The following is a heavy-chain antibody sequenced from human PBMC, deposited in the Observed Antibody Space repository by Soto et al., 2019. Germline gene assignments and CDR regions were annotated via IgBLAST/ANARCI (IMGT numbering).Heavy chain of an antibody. Sequence: QVQLVQSGAEVKKPGSSVKVSCKASGGTFSSYAISWVRQAPGQGLEWMGGIIPIFGTANYAQKFQGRVTITADESTSTAYMELSSLRSEDTAVYYCARGGLGYDFWSGYYNPFDYWGQGTLVTVSS. J-gene: IGHJ4*02. CDR3: ARGGLGYDFWSGYYNPFDY. CDR2: IIPIFGTA. V-gene: IGHV1-69*12. CDR1: GGTFSSYA. D-gene: IGHD3-3*01.